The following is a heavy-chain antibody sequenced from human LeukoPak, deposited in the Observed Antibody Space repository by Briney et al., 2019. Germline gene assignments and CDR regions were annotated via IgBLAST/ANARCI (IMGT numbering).Heavy chain of an antibody. CDR3: ARGPFFIAAAGRGWFDP. V-gene: IGHV4-34*01. Sequence: PSETLSLTCAVYGGSFSGYYWSWIRQPPGKGLEWIGEINHSGSTNYNPSLKSRVTISVDTSKNQFSLKLSSVTAADTAVYYCARGPFFIAAAGRGWFDPWGQGTLVTVSS. CDR1: GGSFSGYY. D-gene: IGHD6-13*01. J-gene: IGHJ5*02. CDR2: INHSGST.